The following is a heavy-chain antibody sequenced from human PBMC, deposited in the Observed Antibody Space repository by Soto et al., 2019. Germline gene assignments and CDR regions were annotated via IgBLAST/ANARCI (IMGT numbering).Heavy chain of an antibody. D-gene: IGHD6-19*01. V-gene: IGHV3-11*01. J-gene: IGHJ5*02. Sequence: GGSLRLSCAASGFTFSDYYMSWIRQAPGKGLEWVSYISSSGSTIYYADSVKGRFTISRDNAKNSLYLQMNSLRAEDTAVYYCARSHVSSGSNWFDPWGQGTLVTVSS. CDR2: ISSSGSTI. CDR1: GFTFSDYY. CDR3: ARSHVSSGSNWFDP.